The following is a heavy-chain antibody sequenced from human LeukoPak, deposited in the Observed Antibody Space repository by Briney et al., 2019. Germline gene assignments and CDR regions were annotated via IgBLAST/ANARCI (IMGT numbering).Heavy chain of an antibody. CDR2: IIPIFGTA. D-gene: IGHD3-22*01. V-gene: IGHV1-69*01. CDR3: ARTRSDYYDSSGIDY. Sequence: ASVKVSCTASGGTFSSYAISWVRQAPGQGLEWMGGIIPIFGTANYAQKFQGRVTITADESTSTAYMELSSLRSEDTAVYYCARTRSDYYDSSGIDYWGQGTLVTVSS. J-gene: IGHJ4*02. CDR1: GGTFSSYA.